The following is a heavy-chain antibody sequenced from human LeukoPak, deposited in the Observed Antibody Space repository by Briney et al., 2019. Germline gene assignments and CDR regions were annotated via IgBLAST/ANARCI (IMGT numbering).Heavy chain of an antibody. CDR1: GGSISSGGYY. CDR2: IYYSGST. CDR3: AREYSPRKGEMGLRHYYYGMDV. D-gene: IGHD5-24*01. V-gene: IGHV4-31*03. Sequence: SETLSLTCTVSGGSISSGGYYWSWIRQHPGKGLEWVGYIYYSGSTYYNPSLKSRVTISVDTSKNQFSLKLSSVTAADTAVYYCAREYSPRKGEMGLRHYYYGMDVWGQGTTVTVSS. J-gene: IGHJ6*02.